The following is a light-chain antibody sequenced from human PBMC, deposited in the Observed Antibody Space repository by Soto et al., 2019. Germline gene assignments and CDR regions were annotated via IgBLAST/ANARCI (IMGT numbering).Light chain of an antibody. CDR1: SSNIGSNT. J-gene: IGLJ2*01. Sequence: QSVLTQPPSASATPGQRVPISCSGSSSNIGSNTVNWYQQLPGTAPKLLIYSDNQRPSGVPDRFSGSKSGTSASLAISGLQSGDEADYYCAVWDDSLNGVIFGGGTKLTVL. CDR3: AVWDDSLNGVI. CDR2: SDN. V-gene: IGLV1-44*01.